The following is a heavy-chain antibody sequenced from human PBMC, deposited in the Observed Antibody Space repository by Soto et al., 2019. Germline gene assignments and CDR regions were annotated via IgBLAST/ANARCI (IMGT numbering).Heavy chain of an antibody. D-gene: IGHD4-17*01. Sequence: PGESLKISCKGSGYSFTSYWIGWVRQMPGKGLEWMGIIYPGDSDTRYSPSFQGQVTISADKSISTAYLQWSSLKASDTAMYYCARRTTVTTWNYYYYYRMDVWGQGTTVTVSS. CDR1: GYSFTSYW. CDR2: IYPGDSDT. J-gene: IGHJ6*02. CDR3: ARRTTVTTWNYYYYYRMDV. V-gene: IGHV5-51*01.